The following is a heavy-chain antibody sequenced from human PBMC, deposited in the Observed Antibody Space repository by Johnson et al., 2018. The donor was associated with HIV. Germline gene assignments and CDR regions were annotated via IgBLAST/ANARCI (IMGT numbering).Heavy chain of an antibody. CDR2: ISYDGKNK. CDR1: GFTFNNYG. D-gene: IGHD6-13*01. V-gene: IGHV3-30*03. CDR3: ARDGTSRGRSFDI. J-gene: IGHJ3*02. Sequence: VQLVESGGGVVQPGGSLRLSCAASGFTFNNYGMHWVRQAPGKGLEWVAVISYDGKNKYFGDSVKGRFTISRDNSKNTLYLHMNSLRAEDTAVYYCARDGTSRGRSFDIWGQGTMVTVSS.